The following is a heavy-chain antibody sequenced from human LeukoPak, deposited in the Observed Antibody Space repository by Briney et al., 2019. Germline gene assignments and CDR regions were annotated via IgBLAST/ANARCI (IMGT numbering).Heavy chain of an antibody. D-gene: IGHD2-15*01. J-gene: IGHJ6*02. CDR1: GFTFSSYA. Sequence: GGSLRLSCAASGFTFSSYAMTWVRQAPGKGLEWVSYISTSGGTTYYADPVKGRFTISRDNSKNTLYLQMNSLRAEDTAVYYCARDSGYCSGGFCYDYYGMDVWGQGTTVTVSS. CDR3: ARDSGYCSGGFCYDYYGMDV. V-gene: IGHV3-48*01. CDR2: ISTSGGTT.